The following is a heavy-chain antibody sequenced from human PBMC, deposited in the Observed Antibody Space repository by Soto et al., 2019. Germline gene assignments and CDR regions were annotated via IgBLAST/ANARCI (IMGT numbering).Heavy chain of an antibody. J-gene: IGHJ6*02. CDR1: GYTFTGYY. D-gene: IGHD3-10*02. CDR3: ARGNYVQDLPHYYYYGMDV. V-gene: IGHV1-2*04. Sequence: ASVKVSCKASGYTFTGYYMHWVRQAPGQGLEWMGWINPNSGGTNYAQKFQGWVTMTRDTSISTAYMELSRLRSDDTAVYYCARGNYVQDLPHYYYYGMDVWGQGTTVTVSS. CDR2: INPNSGGT.